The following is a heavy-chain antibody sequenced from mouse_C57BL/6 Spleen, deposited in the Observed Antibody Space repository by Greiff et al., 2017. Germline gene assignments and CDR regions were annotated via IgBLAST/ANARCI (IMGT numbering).Heavy chain of an antibody. CDR1: GFNINDYY. CDR2: IDPEDGDT. Sequence: EVQLQQSGAELVRPGASVTLSCTASGFNINDYYMHWVKQRPEQGLEWIGRIDPEDGDTEYAQKFKGKATMTADTSSNTAYLQLSSLTSEDTAVYYCTTSDSSGLYFDYWGQGTTLTVSS. CDR3: TTSDSSGLYFDY. V-gene: IGHV14-1*01. D-gene: IGHD3-2*02. J-gene: IGHJ2*01.